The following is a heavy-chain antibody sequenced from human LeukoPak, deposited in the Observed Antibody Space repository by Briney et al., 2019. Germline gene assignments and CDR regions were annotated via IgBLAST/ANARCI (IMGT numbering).Heavy chain of an antibody. CDR3: ATPELGYFDY. V-gene: IGHV4-34*01. D-gene: IGHD7-27*01. CDR1: GGSFSGYY. J-gene: IGHJ4*02. CDR2: INHSGST. Sequence: PSETLSLTCAVYGGSFSGYYWSWIRQPPGKGLEWIGEINHSGSTNYNPSLKSRVTISVDTSKNQFSLKLSSVTAADTAVYYCATPELGYFDYWGQGTLVTVSS.